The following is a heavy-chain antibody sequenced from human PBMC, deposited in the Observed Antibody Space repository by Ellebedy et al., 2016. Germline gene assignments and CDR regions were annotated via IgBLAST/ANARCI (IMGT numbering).Heavy chain of an antibody. CDR3: ARDRFGFGGRYDILTGYVFDY. D-gene: IGHD3-9*01. V-gene: IGHV1-46*01. Sequence: ASVKVSCXASGYTFTSYGISWVRQAPGQGLEWMGIINPSGGSTSYAQKFQGRVTMTRDTSTSTVYMELSSLRSEDTAVYYCARDRFGFGGRYDILTGYVFDYWGQGTLVTVSS. CDR1: GYTFTSYG. J-gene: IGHJ4*02. CDR2: INPSGGST.